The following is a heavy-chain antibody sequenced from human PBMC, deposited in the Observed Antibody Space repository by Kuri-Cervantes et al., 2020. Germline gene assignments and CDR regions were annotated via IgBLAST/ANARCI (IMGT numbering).Heavy chain of an antibody. CDR1: GFTFSSYA. CDR2: ISGSGGST. J-gene: IGHJ3*02. D-gene: IGHD2-2*01. Sequence: GESLKISCAASGFTFSSYAMSRVRQAPGKGLEWVSAISGSGGSTYYADSVKGRFTISRDNSKNTLYLQMNSLRAEDTAVYYCARKMIVPAAKVVAFDIWGQGTMVTVSS. V-gene: IGHV3-23*01. CDR3: ARKMIVPAAKVVAFDI.